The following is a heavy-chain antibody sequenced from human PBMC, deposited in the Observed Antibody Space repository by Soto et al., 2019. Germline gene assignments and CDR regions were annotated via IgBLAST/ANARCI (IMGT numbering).Heavy chain of an antibody. Sequence: GSLRLSCAASGFIFSSYAMSWVRQAPGKGLEWIGSIYYSGSTYYNPSLKSRVTISVDTSKNQFSLKLSSVTAADTAVYYCARPPYDILTGTNGMDVWGRGTTVTVSS. CDR3: ARPPYDILTGTNGMDV. CDR1: GFIFSSYA. CDR2: IYYSGST. V-gene: IGHV4-39*01. D-gene: IGHD3-9*01. J-gene: IGHJ6*02.